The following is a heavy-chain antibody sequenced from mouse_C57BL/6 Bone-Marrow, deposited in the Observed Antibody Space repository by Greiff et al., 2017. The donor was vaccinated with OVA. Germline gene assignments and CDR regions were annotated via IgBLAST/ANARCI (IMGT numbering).Heavy chain of an antibody. V-gene: IGHV1-69*01. CDR2: IDPSDSYT. CDR1: GYTFTSYW. D-gene: IGHD2-2*01. Sequence: QVQLQQPGAELVMPGASVKLSCKASGYTFTSYWMHWVKPRPGQGLEWIGEIDPSDSYTNYNHKFKGKSTLTVDTSSSTAYMQLSSLTSEDSAVYYGARHGYYGYDGFAYWGQGTLVTVSA. CDR3: ARHGYYGYDGFAY. J-gene: IGHJ3*01.